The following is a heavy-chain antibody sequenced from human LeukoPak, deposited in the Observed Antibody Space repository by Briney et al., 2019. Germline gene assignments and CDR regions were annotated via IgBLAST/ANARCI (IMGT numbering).Heavy chain of an antibody. CDR2: IYYSGST. CDR3: ASMYSSSPNIDY. D-gene: IGHD6-6*01. V-gene: IGHV4-59*01. J-gene: IGHJ4*02. CDR1: GGSISSYY. Sequence: PSETLSLTCTVSGGSISSYYWSWIRQPPGKGLEWIGYIYYSGSTNYNPSLKSRVTISVDTSKNQFSLKLSSVTAADTAVYYCASMYSSSPNIDYWGQGTLVTVSS.